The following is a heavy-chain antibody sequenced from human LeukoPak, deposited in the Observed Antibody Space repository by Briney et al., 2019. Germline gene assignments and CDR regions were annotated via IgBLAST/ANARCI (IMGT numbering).Heavy chain of an antibody. V-gene: IGHV3-64*01. CDR1: GFTFSSYA. D-gene: IGHD3-10*01. CDR3: ARGLWFGLYGMDV. J-gene: IGHJ6*02. Sequence: PGGFLRLSCAASGFTFSSYAMHWVRQAPGKGLEYVSAISSNGGSTYYANSVKGRFTISRDNSKNTLYLQMGSLRAEDMAVYYCARGLWFGLYGMDVWGQGTTVTVSS. CDR2: ISSNGGST.